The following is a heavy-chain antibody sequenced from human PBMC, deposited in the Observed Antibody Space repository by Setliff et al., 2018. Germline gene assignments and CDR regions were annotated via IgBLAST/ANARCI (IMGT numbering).Heavy chain of an antibody. CDR2: IYYSGST. CDR1: GGSFSGYY. CDR3: TVYNTGSSKDHY. V-gene: IGHV4-34*01. D-gene: IGHD2-8*02. Sequence: SETLSLTCAVYGGSFSGYYWGWIRQPPGKGLEWIGSIYYSGSTYYNPSLKSRVTISVDTSKNQFSLKLSSVTAADTALYYCTVYNTGSSKDHYWGQGTPVTVSS. J-gene: IGHJ4*02.